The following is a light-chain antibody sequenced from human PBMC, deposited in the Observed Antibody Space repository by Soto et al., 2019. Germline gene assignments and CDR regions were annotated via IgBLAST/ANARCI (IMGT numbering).Light chain of an antibody. CDR3: QKYRMSPNT. J-gene: IGKJ5*01. Sequence: EIVMTQSPAALSVSPGERSTLSCRASQSVSSNLAWYQQKPGQAPRLLIYGASNRATGIPARFSGSGSVTDFTLTISSLEPEDFALYYCQKYRMSPNTCGQGTRLEIK. CDR2: GAS. CDR1: QSVSSN. V-gene: IGKV3D-15*02.